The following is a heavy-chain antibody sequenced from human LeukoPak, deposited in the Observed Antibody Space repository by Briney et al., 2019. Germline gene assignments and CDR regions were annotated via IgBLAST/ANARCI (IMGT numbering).Heavy chain of an antibody. D-gene: IGHD3-22*01. CDR1: GFTFSSYA. CDR2: ISGSGGST. V-gene: IGHV3-23*01. J-gene: IGHJ4*02. CDR3: AKDPQMIVVVPYFDY. Sequence: PGGSLRLSCAASGFTFSSYAMSWVRQAPGKGLEWVSAISGSGGSTYYADSVKGRLTISRDNSKNTLYLQMNSLRAEDTAVYYCAKDPQMIVVVPYFDYWGQGTLVTVSS.